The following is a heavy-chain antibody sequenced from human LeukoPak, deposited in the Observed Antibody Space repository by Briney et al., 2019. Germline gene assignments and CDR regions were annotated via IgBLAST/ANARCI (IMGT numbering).Heavy chain of an antibody. V-gene: IGHV7-4-1*02. CDR1: GYIFTDYA. D-gene: IGHD3-10*01. J-gene: IGHJ4*02. CDR3: ARESYGSGSAGY. CDR2: IDTNTGNP. Sequence: ASVKVSCKASGYIFTDYALNWVRQAPGQGLEWMGWIDTNTGNPTYAQGFTGRFVFSLDTSINTAYLQISSLKAEDSAVYYCARESYGSGSAGYWGQGTLVTVSS.